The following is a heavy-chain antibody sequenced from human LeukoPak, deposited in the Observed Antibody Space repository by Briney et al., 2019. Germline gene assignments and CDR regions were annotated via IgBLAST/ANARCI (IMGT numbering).Heavy chain of an antibody. CDR2: IKQDGSEK. J-gene: IGHJ4*02. D-gene: IGHD6-13*01. Sequence: PGGSLRLSCAASGFTFSNYWMSWVRQAPGKGLEWEANIKQDGSEKYYVDSVKGRFTISRDNDKNSLYLQMNSLRAEDAAVYYCASGRQLGYWGQGTLVTVSS. CDR3: ASGRQLGY. V-gene: IGHV3-7*01. CDR1: GFTFSNYW.